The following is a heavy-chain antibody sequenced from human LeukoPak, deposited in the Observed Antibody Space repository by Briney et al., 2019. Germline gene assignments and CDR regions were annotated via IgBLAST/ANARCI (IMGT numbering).Heavy chain of an antibody. CDR2: IYYSGST. Sequence: SETLSLTCTVSGGSSSSYYWSWIRQPPGKGLEWIGYIYYSGSTNYNPSLKSRVTISVDTSKNQFSLKLSSVTAADTAVYYCAREGSRDGYNFFDYWGQGTLVTVSS. J-gene: IGHJ4*02. CDR3: AREGSRDGYNFFDY. D-gene: IGHD5-24*01. V-gene: IGHV4-59*01. CDR1: GGSSSSYY.